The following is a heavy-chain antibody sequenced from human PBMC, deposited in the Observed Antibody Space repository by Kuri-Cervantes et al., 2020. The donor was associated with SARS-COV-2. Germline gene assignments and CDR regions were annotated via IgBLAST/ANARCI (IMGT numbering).Heavy chain of an antibody. Sequence: ASVKVSCKASGYTFSTYGISWVRQAPGQGLEWMGWISAYNGNTNYAQNLQGRVTMTTDTSTNTAYMELRSLRSEDTAVYYCARAFSNYVDWFDPWGQGTLVTVSS. CDR1: GYTFSTYG. J-gene: IGHJ5*02. CDR2: ISAYNGNT. CDR3: ARAFSNYVDWFDP. D-gene: IGHD4-11*01. V-gene: IGHV1-18*01.